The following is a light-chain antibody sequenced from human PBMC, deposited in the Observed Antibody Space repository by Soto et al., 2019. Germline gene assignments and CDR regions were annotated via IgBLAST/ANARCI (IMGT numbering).Light chain of an antibody. CDR3: QQYNRNPLT. CDR2: GAS. J-gene: IGKJ4*01. V-gene: IGKV3D-15*01. Sequence: EIVMTQSPATLSVSPGERATLSCRASQSISTNLVWYQQKPGQAPRLLIYGASTRATGIPARFSGSGSGTEFTLTISSLQSEDFAVYSCQQYNRNPLTFGGGTKVEIK. CDR1: QSISTN.